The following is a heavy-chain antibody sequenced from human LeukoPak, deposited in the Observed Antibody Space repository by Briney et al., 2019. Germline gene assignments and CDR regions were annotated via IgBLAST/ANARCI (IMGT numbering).Heavy chain of an antibody. CDR1: GFTVSSNY. CDR3: AREVYYDILTGSEGFDY. Sequence: PGGSLRLSYAASGFTVSSNYMSWVRQAPGKGLEWVSVIYSGGSTYYADSVKGRFTISRDNSKNTLYLQMNSLRAEDTAVYYCAREVYYDILTGSEGFDYWGQGTLVTVSS. CDR2: IYSGGST. J-gene: IGHJ4*02. V-gene: IGHV3-66*01. D-gene: IGHD3-9*01.